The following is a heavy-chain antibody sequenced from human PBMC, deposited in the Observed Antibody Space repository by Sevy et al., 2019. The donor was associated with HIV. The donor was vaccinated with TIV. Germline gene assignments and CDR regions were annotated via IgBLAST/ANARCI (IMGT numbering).Heavy chain of an antibody. J-gene: IGHJ4*02. CDR1: GFTFSDYY. V-gene: IGHV3-11*01. D-gene: IGHD1-7*01. CDR2: ISSSGSTI. CDR3: ARDRITGTTKPFDY. Sequence: GGSLRLSCAASGFTFSDYYMSWIRQAPGKGLEWVSYISSSGSTIYYADSVKGRFTISRDNAKNSLYLQMNSLRAEDTAVYYCARDRITGTTKPFDYWGQRTLVTVSS.